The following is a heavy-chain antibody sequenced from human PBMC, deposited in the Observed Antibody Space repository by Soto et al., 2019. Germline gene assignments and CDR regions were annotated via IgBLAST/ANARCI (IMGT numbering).Heavy chain of an antibody. Sequence: GGSLRLSCAASGFTFSSYAMSWVRQSPGKGLEWVSAISGSGGSTYYADSVKGRFTISRDNSKNTLYLQMNSLRAEDTAVYYCAKDLYSSGYPFDYWGQGTLVTVSS. J-gene: IGHJ4*02. CDR1: GFTFSSYA. D-gene: IGHD3-22*01. CDR2: ISGSGGST. V-gene: IGHV3-23*01. CDR3: AKDLYSSGYPFDY.